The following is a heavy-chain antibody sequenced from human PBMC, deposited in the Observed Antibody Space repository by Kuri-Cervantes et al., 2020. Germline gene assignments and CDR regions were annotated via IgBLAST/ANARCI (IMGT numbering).Heavy chain of an antibody. V-gene: IGHV3-30*01. CDR1: GFTFSSYA. CDR3: ASSPVYYYGMDV. Sequence: LSLTCAASGFTFSSYAMHWVRQAPGKGLEWVAVISYDGSNKYYADSVKGRFTISRDNSKNTLYLQMNSLRAEDTAVYYCASSPVYYYGMDVWGQGTTVTVSS. J-gene: IGHJ6*02. CDR2: ISYDGSNK.